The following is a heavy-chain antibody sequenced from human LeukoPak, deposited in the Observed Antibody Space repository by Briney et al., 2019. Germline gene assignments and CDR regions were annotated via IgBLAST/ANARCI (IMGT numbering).Heavy chain of an antibody. CDR2: ISYSGST. Sequence: PSETLSLTCTVSGDSFSSYYWSWIRQPPGKGLEWVAYISYSGSTNYNPSLKSRVTITVDTSKNQFSLKLSSVTAADTAVYYCGRDHRAHGSTSYSWFDPWGQGTLVTVSS. CDR1: GDSFSSYY. D-gene: IGHD3-10*01. CDR3: GRDHRAHGSTSYSWFDP. J-gene: IGHJ5*02. V-gene: IGHV4-59*01.